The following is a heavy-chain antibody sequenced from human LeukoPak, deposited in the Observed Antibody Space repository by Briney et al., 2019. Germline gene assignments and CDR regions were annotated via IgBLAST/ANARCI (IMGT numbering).Heavy chain of an antibody. CDR3: ARGRGPTL. CDR2: ISYDGSNK. J-gene: IGHJ4*02. V-gene: IGHV3-30-3*01. CDR1: GFTFSSYA. Sequence: PGGSLRLSCAASGFTFSSYAMHWVRQAPGKGLEWVAVISYDGSNKYYADSVKGRFTISRDNSKNTLYLQMNSLRAEDTAVYYCARGRGPTLWGQGTLVTVSS.